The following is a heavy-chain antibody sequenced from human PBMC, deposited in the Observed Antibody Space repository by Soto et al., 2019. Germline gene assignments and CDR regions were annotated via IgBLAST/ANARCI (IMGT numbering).Heavy chain of an antibody. CDR1: GYTFTGYY. D-gene: IGHD6-13*01. Sequence: ASVKVSCKASGYTFTGYYMHWVRQAPGQGLEWMGWINPNSGGTNYAQKFQGRVTMTRDTSISTAYMELSRLRSDDTAVYYCARAGLPYSSSWYNPFDYWGQGTLVTVSS. J-gene: IGHJ4*02. CDR3: ARAGLPYSSSWYNPFDY. V-gene: IGHV1-2*02. CDR2: INPNSGGT.